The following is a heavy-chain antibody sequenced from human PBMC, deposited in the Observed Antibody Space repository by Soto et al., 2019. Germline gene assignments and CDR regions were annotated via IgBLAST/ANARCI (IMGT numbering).Heavy chain of an antibody. CDR3: ARGRYGDY. V-gene: IGHV1-18*01. Sequence: QVHLVQSGAEVKKPGASVKVSCKASGYTFTSYGITWVRQAPGQGLEWMGWISAHNGNTDYAKKLQGRVIVTRDTSTSTAYMELRSLISDDTDVYYCARGRYGDYWGQGALVTVSS. CDR2: ISAHNGNT. CDR1: GYTFTSYG. D-gene: IGHD1-1*01. J-gene: IGHJ4*02.